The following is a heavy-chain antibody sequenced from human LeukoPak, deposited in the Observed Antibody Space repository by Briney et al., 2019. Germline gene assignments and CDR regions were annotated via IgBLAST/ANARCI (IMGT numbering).Heavy chain of an antibody. CDR2: MSSSGTKM. V-gene: IGHV3-48*03. CDR1: GFTFSSYE. CDR3: ARALDLQH. Sequence: GGSLRLSCAASGFTFSSYEMNWVRQAPGKGLEWVSYMSSSGTKMYYADSVKGRFTISRDNAKNSLYLQMNSLRVEDTGVYYCARALDLQHWGQGTLVTVSS. J-gene: IGHJ1*01.